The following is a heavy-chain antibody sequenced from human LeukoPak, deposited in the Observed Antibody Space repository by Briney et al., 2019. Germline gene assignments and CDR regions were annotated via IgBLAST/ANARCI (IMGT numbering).Heavy chain of an antibody. Sequence: GVSLRLSCAASGFTFSSYVMTWLRQAPGAGVEWVSAVGTHSTSTDYSDSVKGRFTISRDDSKNTVFLQMTSLRVEDTALYYCTRRVGGTPDYWGLGTLVTVSS. CDR3: TRRVGGTPDY. D-gene: IGHD1-26*01. V-gene: IGHV3-23*01. CDR2: VGTHSTST. CDR1: GFTFSSYV. J-gene: IGHJ4*02.